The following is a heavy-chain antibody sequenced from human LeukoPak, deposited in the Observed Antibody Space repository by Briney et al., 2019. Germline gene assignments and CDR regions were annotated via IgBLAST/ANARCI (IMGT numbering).Heavy chain of an antibody. V-gene: IGHV4-59*12. CDR1: GGSISGYY. D-gene: IGHD1-26*01. CDR3: ARGGVGATAFDY. Sequence: SETLSLTCTVSGGSISGYYWSWIRQPPGKGLEWIGYISYSGSTYYNPPLKSRVTISVDSSKNQFSLKLTSGTAADTAVYYCARGGVGATAFDYWGQGTLVTVSS. J-gene: IGHJ4*02. CDR2: ISYSGST.